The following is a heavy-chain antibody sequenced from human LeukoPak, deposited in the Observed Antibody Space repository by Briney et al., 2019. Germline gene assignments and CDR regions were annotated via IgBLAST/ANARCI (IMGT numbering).Heavy chain of an antibody. CDR2: ISAYNGNT. CDR3: ARDRRFDGSSRGLRAFDI. Sequence: ASVKVSCKASGYTFTSYGISWVRQAPGQGLEWMGWISAYNGNTNYAQKLQGRVTMTTDTSTSTAYMELRSLRSDDTAVYYCARDRRFDGSSRGLRAFDIWGQGTMVTVSS. CDR1: GYTFTSYG. J-gene: IGHJ3*02. V-gene: IGHV1-18*01. D-gene: IGHD6-13*01.